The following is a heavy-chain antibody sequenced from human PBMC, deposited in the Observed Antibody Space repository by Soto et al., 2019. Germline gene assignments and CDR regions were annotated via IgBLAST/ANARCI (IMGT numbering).Heavy chain of an antibody. V-gene: IGHV3-33*01. J-gene: IGHJ6*02. CDR2: IWYDGSNK. D-gene: IGHD3-3*01. Sequence: GGSLRLSCAASGFTFSSYGMHWVRQAPGKGLEWVAVIWYDGSNKYYADSVKGRFTISRDNSKNTLYLQMNSLRAEDTAVYYCARDYDFWSGLGYYYGMDVWGQGTTVTVSS. CDR1: GFTFSSYG. CDR3: ARDYDFWSGLGYYYGMDV.